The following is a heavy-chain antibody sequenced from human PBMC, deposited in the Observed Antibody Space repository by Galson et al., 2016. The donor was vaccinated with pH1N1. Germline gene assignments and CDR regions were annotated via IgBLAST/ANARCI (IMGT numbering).Heavy chain of an antibody. CDR2: ISGNGGSP. D-gene: IGHD3-16*01. Sequence: SLRLSCGASGFTFSTFAMIWVRQAPGKGLEWVSVISGNGGSPFYADSVKGRFTISRDNSKNTLFLQMNSLRVEDTALYYCAKGGSPQTPNDAFDVWGQGSMVTVSS. CDR1: GFTFSTFA. V-gene: IGHV3-23*01. CDR3: AKGGSPQTPNDAFDV. J-gene: IGHJ3*01.